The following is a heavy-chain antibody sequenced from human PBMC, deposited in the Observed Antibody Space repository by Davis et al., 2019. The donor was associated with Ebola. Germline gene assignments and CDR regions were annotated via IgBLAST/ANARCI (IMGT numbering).Heavy chain of an antibody. CDR1: GFAFDDFG. D-gene: IGHD3-16*01. V-gene: IGHV3-20*01. CDR2: INWNGAST. CDR3: ARSDSGGSWYFDL. J-gene: IGHJ2*01. Sequence: GESLKISCAASGFAFDDFGMSWVRQAPGRGLEWVAGINWNGASTGYAVSLKSRFTISRDNAKNSLYLQIISLRADDTALYHCARSDSGGSWYFDLWGCGTLVTVSS.